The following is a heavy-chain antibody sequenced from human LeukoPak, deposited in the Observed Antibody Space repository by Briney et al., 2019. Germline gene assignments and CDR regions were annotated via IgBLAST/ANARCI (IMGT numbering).Heavy chain of an antibody. CDR1: GGSISRSNW. J-gene: IGHJ4*02. Sequence: SETLSLTCAVSGGSISRSNWWSWVRQPPGKGLEWIGSIYHSGSTYYNPSLKSRATISVDTSKNQFSLKLSSVTAADTAVYYCAKYGGNPLSYFDYWGQGTLVTVSS. V-gene: IGHV4-4*02. CDR2: IYHSGST. CDR3: AKYGGNPLSYFDY. D-gene: IGHD4-23*01.